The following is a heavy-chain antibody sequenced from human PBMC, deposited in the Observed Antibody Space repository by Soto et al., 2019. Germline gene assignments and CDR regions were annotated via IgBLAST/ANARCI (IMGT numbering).Heavy chain of an antibody. CDR3: ARLYYDSSDYYYFDY. Sequence: SETLSLTCAVSGGSISSGGYSWSWIRQPPGKGLEWIGYIYHSGSTYYNSSLKSRVTISVDTSKNQFSLKLSSVTAADTAVYYCARLYYDSSDYYYFDYWGQGTLVTVSS. CDR2: IYHSGST. J-gene: IGHJ4*02. D-gene: IGHD3-22*01. V-gene: IGHV4-30-2*01. CDR1: GGSISSGGYS.